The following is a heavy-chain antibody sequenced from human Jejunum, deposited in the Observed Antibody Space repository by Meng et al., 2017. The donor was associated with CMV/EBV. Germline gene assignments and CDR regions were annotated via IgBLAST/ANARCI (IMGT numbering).Heavy chain of an antibody. J-gene: IGHJ4*02. CDR1: VRPVNNDD. V-gene: IGHV4-4*07. CDR2: FYSSDTY. D-gene: IGHD1-26*01. Sequence: VRLRSVSAGLVRRAGPRSLPCPVVVRPVNNDDWSCVRHSAGKCLVWFVRFYSSDTYNDHPSLDSRVTMSLDTSKNQSSLNLRSVTASDTATYYCARGPGASTREGFDYWGLGTLVTVSS. CDR3: ARGPGASTREGFDY.